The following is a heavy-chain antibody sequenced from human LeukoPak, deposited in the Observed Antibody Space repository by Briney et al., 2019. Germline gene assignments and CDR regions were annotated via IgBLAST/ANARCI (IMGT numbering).Heavy chain of an antibody. CDR3: ARVKCTNGVCRNWFDP. CDR1: GYTFTGYY. D-gene: IGHD2-8*01. Sequence: ASVKVSCKASGYTFTGYYMHWVRQAPGQGLEWMGRINPNRGGTNYAQKFQGRVTMTRDTSISTAYMELSRLRSDDTAVYYCARVKCTNGVCRNWFDPWGQGTLVTVSS. J-gene: IGHJ5*02. CDR2: INPNRGGT. V-gene: IGHV1-2*06.